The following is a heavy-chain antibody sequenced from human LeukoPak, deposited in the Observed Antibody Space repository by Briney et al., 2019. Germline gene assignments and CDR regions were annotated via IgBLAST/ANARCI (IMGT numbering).Heavy chain of an antibody. V-gene: IGHV1-2*02. J-gene: IGHJ5*02. Sequence: ASVKVSCKASGYTFTGYYLHWVRQAPGQGLEWMGWITPNRGGTNYAQKLQGRVTMTTDTSTSTAYMELRSLRSDDTAVYYCARPYYDFWSGYYGSWFDPWGQGTLVTVSS. CDR2: ITPNRGGT. CDR1: GYTFTGYY. CDR3: ARPYYDFWSGYYGSWFDP. D-gene: IGHD3-3*01.